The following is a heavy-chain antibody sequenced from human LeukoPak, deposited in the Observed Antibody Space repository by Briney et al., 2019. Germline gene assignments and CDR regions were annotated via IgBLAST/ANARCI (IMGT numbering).Heavy chain of an antibody. CDR3: ARLGYSSGWYGVY. J-gene: IGHJ4*02. CDR1: VFTSSSYG. V-gene: IGHV3-33*01. CDR2: IWYDGSNK. D-gene: IGHD6-19*01. Sequence: GRSLRLSCAASVFTSSSYGMDWVRQAPGKGQERVAVIWYDGSNKYYADSVRGRFTISRDNAKNSLYLQMNSLRDEDTAVDNCARLGYSSGWYGVYWGQGTLVSVSS.